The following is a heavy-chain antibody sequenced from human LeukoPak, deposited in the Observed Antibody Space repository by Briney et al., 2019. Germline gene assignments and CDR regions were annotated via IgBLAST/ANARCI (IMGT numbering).Heavy chain of an antibody. V-gene: IGHV3-23*01. J-gene: IGHJ1*01. CDR1: GVTLGSDA. CDR2: ISADGGST. CDR3: AKDTRGEGYCSSTSCLGYFQH. D-gene: IGHD2-2*01. Sequence: GGSLRLSCAASGVTLGSDAMNWVLQAPGKGPEWVSAISADGGSTYYADSVMGRFSISRDTSKNTLYLQMNSLRAEDTAVYYCAKDTRGEGYCSSTSCLGYFQHWGQGTLVTVSS.